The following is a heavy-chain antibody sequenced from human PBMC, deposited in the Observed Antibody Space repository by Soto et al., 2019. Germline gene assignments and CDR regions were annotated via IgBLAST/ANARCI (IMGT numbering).Heavy chain of an antibody. CDR3: ARDIREYSSSQNLFDY. Sequence: QVQLVQSGAEVKKPGSSVKVSCKASGGTFSSYAISWVRQAPGQGLEWRGGILPIFGTANYEQKFQGRVTITADESTGTAYMELSSLRAEDTAVYYCARDIREYSSSQNLFDYWGQGTLVTVSS. D-gene: IGHD6-6*01. CDR2: ILPIFGTA. V-gene: IGHV1-69*01. CDR1: GGTFSSYA. J-gene: IGHJ4*02.